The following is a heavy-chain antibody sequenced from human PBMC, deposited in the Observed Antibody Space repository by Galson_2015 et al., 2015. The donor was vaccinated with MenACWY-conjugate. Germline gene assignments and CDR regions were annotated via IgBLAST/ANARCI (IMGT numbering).Heavy chain of an antibody. D-gene: IGHD6-19*01. J-gene: IGHJ4*02. V-gene: IGHV2-5*02. Sequence: PALVKPTQTLTLTCTFSGFSLSTSGVGVGWIRQPPGKALEWLALIYWDDNKHYSPSLKSRLTITKDTSKDQVVLTMTSMDPVDTATYYCAHIFPRSGRNLYIPYFAYWGQGTLVTVSS. CDR3: AHIFPRSGRNLYIPYFAY. CDR1: GFSLSTSGVG. CDR2: IYWDDNK.